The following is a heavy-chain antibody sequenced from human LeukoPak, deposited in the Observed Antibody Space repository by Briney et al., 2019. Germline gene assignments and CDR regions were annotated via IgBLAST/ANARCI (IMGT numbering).Heavy chain of an antibody. CDR1: GGTFSSYA. V-gene: IGHV1-69*04. J-gene: IGHJ4*02. CDR2: IIPIFGIA. Sequence: GASVKVSCKASGGTFSSYAISWVRQAPGQGLEWMGRIIPIFGIANYAQKFQGRVTVTADKSTSTAYMELSSLRSEDTAVYYCARGEGDFWSGYYTYWGQGTLVTVSS. CDR3: ARGEGDFWSGYYTY. D-gene: IGHD3-3*01.